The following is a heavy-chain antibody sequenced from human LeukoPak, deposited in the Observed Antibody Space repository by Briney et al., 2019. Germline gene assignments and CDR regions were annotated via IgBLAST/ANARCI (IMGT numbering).Heavy chain of an antibody. CDR2: ISSSSSYI. CDR3: ARDLTIFAFY. V-gene: IGHV3-21*01. D-gene: IGHD3-3*01. J-gene: IGHJ4*02. CDR1: GFTFSSYS. Sequence: GGSLRLSCAASGFTFSSYSMNWVRQAPGKGLEWVSSISSSSSYIYYADSVKGRFTISRDTAKNSLYLQMNSLRAEDTAVYYCARDLTIFAFYWGQGTLVTVSS.